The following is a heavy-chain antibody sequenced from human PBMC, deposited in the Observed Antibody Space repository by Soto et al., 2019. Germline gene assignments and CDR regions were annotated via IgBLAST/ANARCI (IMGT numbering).Heavy chain of an antibody. D-gene: IGHD1-26*01. CDR2: INAHNDNK. V-gene: IGHV1-18*01. J-gene: IGHJ4*02. Sequence: ASVKVSCKASGYTFTNYDISWVRQAPGQGLEWMGVINAHNDNKNYAEKFQGRVTMTKDTSTSTLFMEVSSLRSEDTAVYFCARDWEFGYWGQGTLVTVSS. CDR3: ARDWEFGY. CDR1: GYTFTNYD.